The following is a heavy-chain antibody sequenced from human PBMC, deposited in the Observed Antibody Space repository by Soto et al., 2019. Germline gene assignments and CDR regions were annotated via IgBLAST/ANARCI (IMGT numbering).Heavy chain of an antibody. CDR1: GFTFFTYD. CDR2: IGTVGDT. CDR3: VRRLSLSYGHSGMDV. D-gene: IGHD2-21*01. V-gene: IGHV3-13*01. Sequence: GGSLRLSCVASGFTFFTYDMHWVRQSATKGLEWVSGIGTVGDTQYLGSVKGRFTISRDNAHNSVHLEMDSLRAEDTALYYCVRRLSLSYGHSGMDVWGQGTTVTVSS. J-gene: IGHJ6*02.